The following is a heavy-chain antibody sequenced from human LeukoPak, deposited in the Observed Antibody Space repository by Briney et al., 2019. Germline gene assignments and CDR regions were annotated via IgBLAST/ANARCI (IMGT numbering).Heavy chain of an antibody. CDR2: ISAYNGNT. V-gene: IGHV1-18*01. CDR1: GYTFTGYG. Sequence: ASVKVSCKASGYTFTGYGVSWVRQAPGLGLEWMGWISAYNGNTNYAQKLQGRVTMTTDTSTSTAYMELRSLRSDDTAVYYCARDLDLGLIVATNDAFDIWGQGTMVTVSS. CDR3: ARDLDLGLIVATNDAFDI. J-gene: IGHJ3*02. D-gene: IGHD5-12*01.